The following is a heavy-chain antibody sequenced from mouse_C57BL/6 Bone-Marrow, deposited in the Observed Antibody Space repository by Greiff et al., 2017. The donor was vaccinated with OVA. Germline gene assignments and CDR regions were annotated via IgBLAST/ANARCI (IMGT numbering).Heavy chain of an antibody. CDR2: IYPGDGDT. D-gene: IGHD2-14*01. V-gene: IGHV1-82*01. CDR1: GYAFSSSW. CDR3: AKGIYYAMDY. J-gene: IGHJ4*01. Sequence: QVQLKESGPELVKPGASVKISCKASGYAFSSSWMNWVKQRPGQGLEWIGRIYPGDGDTNYNGKFKGKATLTADKSSSTAYMQLSSLTSEDSAVYFCAKGIYYAMDYWGQGTSVTVSS.